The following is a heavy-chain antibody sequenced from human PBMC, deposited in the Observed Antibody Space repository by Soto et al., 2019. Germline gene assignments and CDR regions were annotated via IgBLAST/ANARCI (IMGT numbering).Heavy chain of an antibody. CDR2: INPLSGIP. D-gene: IGHD2-15*01. CDR3: ATAACAATFRSPSYNIDH. CDR1: GGTFVRHV. J-gene: IGHJ5*02. V-gene: IGHV1-69*09. Sequence: QVQLVQSGAEVKKPEASVKVYCTTSGGTFVRHVISWVRQAPGQGPEWMGKINPLSGIPTYAQKLHDRVPFTADTDASTAYLELSSLSSDVTAVYYWATAACAATFRSPSYNIDHWGQGTLVTVAS.